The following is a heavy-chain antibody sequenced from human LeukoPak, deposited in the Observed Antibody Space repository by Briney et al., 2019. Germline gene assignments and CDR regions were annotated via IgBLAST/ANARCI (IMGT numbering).Heavy chain of an antibody. CDR2: IGGSGDTT. J-gene: IGHJ4*02. D-gene: IGHD2-21*01. V-gene: IGHV3-23*01. CDR1: GFTFSSYA. CDR3: AEFHIVVVNGYFDY. Sequence: GGSLRLSCAASGFTFSSYAMSWVRQAPGKGLEWVSAIGGSGDTTYYADSVKGRFTISRDYSKNTLYLQMNSLRAEDTAVYHCAEFHIVVVNGYFDYWGQGTLVTVSS.